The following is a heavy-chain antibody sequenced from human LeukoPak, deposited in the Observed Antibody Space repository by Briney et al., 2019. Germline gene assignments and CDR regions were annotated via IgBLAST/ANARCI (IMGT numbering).Heavy chain of an antibody. J-gene: IGHJ4*02. CDR3: ARDRVGATDYFDY. CDR1: GFTFSSYA. D-gene: IGHD1-26*01. CDR2: ISYEGSNK. Sequence: GGSLRLSCAASGFTFSSYAMHWVRQAPGKGLEWVAVISYEGSNKYYADSVKGRFTISRDKCKNTMYLQINSLRAEDTALYYCARDRVGATDYFDYWGQGTLVTVSS. V-gene: IGHV3-30-3*01.